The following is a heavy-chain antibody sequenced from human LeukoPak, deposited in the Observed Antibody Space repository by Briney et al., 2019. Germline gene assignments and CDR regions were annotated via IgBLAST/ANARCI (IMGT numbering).Heavy chain of an antibody. CDR3: TKGMATMDY. V-gene: IGHV3-15*01. Sequence: GGSLRLSCAASGFTFDDYGMSWVRQAPGKGLEWVGRIKSKTDGGTTDYAAPVKGRFTISRDDSKNTLCLQMNSLKTEDTAVYYCTKGMATMDYWGQGTLVTVSS. CDR2: IKSKTDGGTT. J-gene: IGHJ4*02. CDR1: GFTFDDYG. D-gene: IGHD5-24*01.